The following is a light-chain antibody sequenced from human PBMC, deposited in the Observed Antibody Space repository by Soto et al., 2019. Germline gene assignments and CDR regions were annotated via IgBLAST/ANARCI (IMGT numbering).Light chain of an antibody. J-gene: IGKJ1*01. CDR2: GAS. CDR3: QQYNNWPT. Sequence: EIVLTQSPGTLSLSPGERATLSCRASHSVSSTYLAWYQQNRGQAPRLLIYGASSRATGIPDRFSGSGSGTEFTLTINSLQSEDFAVYFCQQYNNWPTFGQGTKVE. V-gene: IGKV3D-15*01. CDR1: HSVSSTY.